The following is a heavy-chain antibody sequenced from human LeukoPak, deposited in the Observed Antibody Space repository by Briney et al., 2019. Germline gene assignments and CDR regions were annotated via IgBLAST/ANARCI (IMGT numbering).Heavy chain of an antibody. Sequence: SETLSLTCTVSGGSISSSSYYWGWIRQPPGKGLEWIGSIYYSGSTYYNPSLKSRVTISVDTSKNQFSLNLTSVTAADTAMYYCARTYSRFYYYYMDVWGKGTTVTVSS. J-gene: IGHJ6*03. D-gene: IGHD2-15*01. CDR2: IYYSGST. CDR3: ARTYSRFYYYYMDV. CDR1: GGSISSSSYY. V-gene: IGHV4-39*07.